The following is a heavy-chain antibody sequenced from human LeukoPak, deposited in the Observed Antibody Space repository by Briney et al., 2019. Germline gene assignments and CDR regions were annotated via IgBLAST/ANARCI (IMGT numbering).Heavy chain of an antibody. J-gene: IGHJ4*02. Sequence: SETLSLTCTVSGGSISSSSYYWGWIRQPPGKGLEWIGSIYYSGSTYYNPSLKSRVTISVDTSKNLFSLKLSSVTAADTAVYYCARHRRVLGSYFDYWGQGTLVTVSS. CDR3: ARHRRVLGSYFDY. V-gene: IGHV4-39*01. D-gene: IGHD1-26*01. CDR2: IYYSGST. CDR1: GGSISSSSYY.